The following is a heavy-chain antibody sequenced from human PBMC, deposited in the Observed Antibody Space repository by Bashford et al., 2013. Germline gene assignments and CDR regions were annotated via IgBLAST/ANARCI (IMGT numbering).Heavy chain of an antibody. V-gene: IGHV1-69*10. J-gene: IGHJ4*02. D-gene: IGHD3-22*01. CDR2: ISLGLT. CDR1: GDTSSTSI. CDR3: AREWLDSSGYNTRIFDY. Sequence: SVKVSCKASGDTSSTSIINWVRQAPGQGLEWMGGISLGLTNYAQKFQGRVTITADESTSTAYMELSSLRSEDTAVYYCAREWLDSSGYNTRIFDYWGQGTLVTVSS.